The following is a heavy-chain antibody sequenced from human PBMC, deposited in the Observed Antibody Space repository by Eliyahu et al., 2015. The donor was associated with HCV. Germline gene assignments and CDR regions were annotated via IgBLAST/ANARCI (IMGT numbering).Heavy chain of an antibody. CDR1: XXSITSSHW. CDR3: TIVRDYSDGYRKLNEAFEI. D-gene: IGHD5-18*01. V-gene: IGHV4-4*02. Sequence: QVQLQESGPGLVKPSGTLSLSCAVSXXSITSSHWXTWVRQPPGKGLEWIGEIYHSGSANYSPSLKTRVTMSLDKSKNHFSLNLDSVTAADTAIYYCTIVRDYSDGYRKLNEAFEIWGQGTMVTVSS. CDR2: IYHSGSA. J-gene: IGHJ3*02.